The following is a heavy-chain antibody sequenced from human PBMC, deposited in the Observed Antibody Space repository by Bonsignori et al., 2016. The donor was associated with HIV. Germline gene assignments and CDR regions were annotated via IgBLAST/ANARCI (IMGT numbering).Heavy chain of an antibody. J-gene: IGHJ4*02. V-gene: IGHV2-5*02. D-gene: IGHD1-14*01. CDR1: GFSLSTNLVG. Sequence: SGPTLVKPTQTLTLTCTLSGFSLSTNLVGVGWVRQPPGKALEWLALIYWDNFKLYSPSLKTRLTITRDTSKNQVVLTMTNVDPLDTATYYCAHGTDITMYYFDYWGQGTPVTVSS. CDR3: AHGTDITMYYFDY. CDR2: IYWDNFK.